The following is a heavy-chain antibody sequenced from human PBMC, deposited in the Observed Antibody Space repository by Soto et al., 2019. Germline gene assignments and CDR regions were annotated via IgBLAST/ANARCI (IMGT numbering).Heavy chain of an antibody. J-gene: IGHJ2*01. Sequence: EVQLVESGGGLVQPGGSLRLSCAASGFTFSDHYMDWVRQAPGKGLEWVGRTRNKANSYTTEYAASVKGRFTISRDDSKNSQYLQMNSLKTEDTAVYYCARAAANWYFDLWGRGTLVTVSS. V-gene: IGHV3-72*01. D-gene: IGHD2-2*01. CDR3: ARAAANWYFDL. CDR1: GFTFSDHY. CDR2: TRNKANSYTT.